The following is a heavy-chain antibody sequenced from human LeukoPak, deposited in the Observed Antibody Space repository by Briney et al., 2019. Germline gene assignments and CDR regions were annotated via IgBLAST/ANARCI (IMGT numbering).Heavy chain of an antibody. D-gene: IGHD2-8*01. CDR1: GGSISSYY. CDR3: ARGPRGYCTNGVCPTFDP. J-gene: IGHJ5*02. CDR2: IYTSGST. Sequence: SETLSLTCTVSGGSISSYYWSWIRQPAGKGLEWIGRIYTSGSTNYNPSLKSRVTMSVDTSKNQFSLKLSPVTAADTAVYYCARGPRGYCTNGVCPTFDPWGQGTLVTVSS. V-gene: IGHV4-4*07.